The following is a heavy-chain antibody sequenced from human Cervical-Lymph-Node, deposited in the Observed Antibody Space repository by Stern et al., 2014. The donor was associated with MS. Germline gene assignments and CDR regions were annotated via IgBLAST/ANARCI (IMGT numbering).Heavy chain of an antibody. Sequence: QVTLRESGPTLVKPTQTLTLTCTFSGFSLSTNGVGVGWIRQPPGKALEWLALIYWDGDERYSPSLKSRLTITKDTSKNQVVLTMTNMDPVDTATYYCARTRDYQLLLYYFHYWGQGTLVTVSS. V-gene: IGHV2-5*02. CDR2: IYWDGDE. CDR1: GFSLSTNGVG. D-gene: IGHD2-2*01. CDR3: ARTRDYQLLLYYFHY. J-gene: IGHJ4*02.